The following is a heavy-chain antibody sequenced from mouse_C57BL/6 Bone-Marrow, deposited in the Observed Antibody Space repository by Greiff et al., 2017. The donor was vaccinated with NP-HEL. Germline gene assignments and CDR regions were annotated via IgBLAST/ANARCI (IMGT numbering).Heavy chain of an antibody. CDR2: ISSGGSYT. J-gene: IGHJ2*01. Sequence: DVKLVESGGDLVKPGGSLKLSCAASGFTFSSYGMSWVRQTPDKRLEWVATISSGGSYTYYPDSVKGRFTISRDNAKNTLYLQMSSLKSEDTAMYYCARWLLPDYWGQGTTLTVSS. V-gene: IGHV5-6*02. CDR3: ARWLLPDY. CDR1: GFTFSSYG. D-gene: IGHD2-3*01.